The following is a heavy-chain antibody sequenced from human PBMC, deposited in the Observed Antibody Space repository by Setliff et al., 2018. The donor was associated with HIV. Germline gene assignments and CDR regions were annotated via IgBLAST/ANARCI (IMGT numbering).Heavy chain of an antibody. Sequence: GGSLRLSCAASTFSVSEYAMSWVRQAPGKGLEWVSAVSNTGRRTFYADSVKGRFTISKDNFENVVSLQMNSLRVDDTAVYYCVKDAYSTGKPGISWGQGTQVTVAS. CDR2: VSNTGRRT. CDR3: VKDAYSTGKPGIS. V-gene: IGHV3-23*05. J-gene: IGHJ4*02. CDR1: TFSVSEYA. D-gene: IGHD2-8*02.